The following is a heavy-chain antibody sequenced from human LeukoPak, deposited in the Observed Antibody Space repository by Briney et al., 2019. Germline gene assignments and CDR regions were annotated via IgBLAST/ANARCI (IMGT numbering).Heavy chain of an antibody. CDR3: ARGNNIVVVVAATDHDAFDI. D-gene: IGHD2-15*01. V-gene: IGHV1-69*04. Sequence: SVKVSCKASGGTFSSYAISWVRQAPGQGLEWMGRINPILGIANYAQKFQGRVTITADKSTSTAYMELSSLRSEDTAVYYCARGNNIVVVVAATDHDAFDIWGQGTMVTVSS. J-gene: IGHJ3*02. CDR1: GGTFSSYA. CDR2: INPILGIA.